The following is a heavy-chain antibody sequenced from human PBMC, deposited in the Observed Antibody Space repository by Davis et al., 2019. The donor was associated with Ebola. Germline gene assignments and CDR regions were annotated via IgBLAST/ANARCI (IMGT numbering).Heavy chain of an antibody. J-gene: IGHJ4*02. Sequence: ASVKVSCKASGYTFTSYGISWVRQAPGQGLEWMGWISAYNGNTNYAQKLQGRVTITADEFTSTAYMELSSLRSEDTAVYYCARGRIQLWARGFDYWGQGTLVTVSS. V-gene: IGHV1-18*04. D-gene: IGHD5-18*01. CDR2: ISAYNGNT. CDR3: ARGRIQLWARGFDY. CDR1: GYTFTSYG.